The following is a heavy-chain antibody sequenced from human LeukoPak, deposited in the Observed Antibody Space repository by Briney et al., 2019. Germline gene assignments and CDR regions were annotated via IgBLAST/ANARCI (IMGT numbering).Heavy chain of an antibody. CDR2: ISVYNGNT. J-gene: IGHJ4*02. Sequence: ASVKVSCKASGYTFVSYSITWVRQAPGQGLEWIGRISVYNGNTNYAQNLQGRITMTTDTSTSTAYMELRSLRSDDTAVYYCARTRRDGYNLLDYWGQGTLVTVSS. CDR3: ARTRRDGYNLLDY. D-gene: IGHD5-24*01. CDR1: GYTFVSYS. V-gene: IGHV1-18*01.